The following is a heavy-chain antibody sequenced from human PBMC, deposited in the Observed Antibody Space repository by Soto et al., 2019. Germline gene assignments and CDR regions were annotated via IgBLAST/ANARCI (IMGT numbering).Heavy chain of an antibody. D-gene: IGHD2-21*02. CDR1: GITFNNYG. V-gene: IGHV3-30*18. Sequence: PVGSLRLSCAASGITFNNYGMHWVRQAPGKGLEWVAVISNDGNNYYYADSVKGRFTISRDNSKNTLNLQMNSLRPNDTAVYYCAKGYCGGDCSSRGTTFDSWGQGTLVTVS. CDR2: ISNDGNNY. CDR3: AKGYCGGDCSSRGTTFDS. J-gene: IGHJ4*02.